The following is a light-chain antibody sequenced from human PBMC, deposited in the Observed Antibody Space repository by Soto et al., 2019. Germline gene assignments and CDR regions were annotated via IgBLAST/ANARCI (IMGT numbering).Light chain of an antibody. CDR1: QVINTW. J-gene: IGKJ1*01. V-gene: IGKV1-5*01. CDR2: DVS. Sequence: DIQMTQSPSTLSASVGDRVTITCRASQVINTWLAWYQQKPGKAPKLLIYDVSNLDSGVPSGFSGSGSGTEFTLTINSLHPDDFATYYCQQYNSFLWSFGQGTKVEIK. CDR3: QQYNSFLWS.